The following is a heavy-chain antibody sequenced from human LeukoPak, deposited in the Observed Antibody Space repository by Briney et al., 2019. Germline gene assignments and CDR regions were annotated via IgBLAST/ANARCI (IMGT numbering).Heavy chain of an antibody. CDR1: GGSISSGDYY. V-gene: IGHV4-30-4*01. CDR2: IYYSGST. J-gene: IGHJ5*02. CDR3: ARSLLSAGSGSYGFDP. D-gene: IGHD3-10*01. Sequence: SETLSLTCSVSGGSISSGDYYWIWIRQPPGKGLEWIGHIYYSGSTHHNPSLKSRVTISVDTSKNQFSLKLSSVTATDTAVYYCARSLLSAGSGSYGFDPWGQGTLVTVSS.